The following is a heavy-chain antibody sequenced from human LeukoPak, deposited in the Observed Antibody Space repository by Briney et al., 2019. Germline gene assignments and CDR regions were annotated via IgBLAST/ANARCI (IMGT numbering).Heavy chain of an antibody. J-gene: IGHJ4*02. V-gene: IGHV4-4*07. CDR2: IYTSGST. CDR1: GDSISSYY. Sequence: SETLSLTCTVSGDSISSYYWSWIRQPAGKGLEWIGRIYTSGSTNYNPSLKSRVTMSVDTSKNQFSLKLSSVTAADTAVYYCAREDYDLWSGYRINHFDYWGQGTLVTVSS. D-gene: IGHD3-3*01. CDR3: AREDYDLWSGYRINHFDY.